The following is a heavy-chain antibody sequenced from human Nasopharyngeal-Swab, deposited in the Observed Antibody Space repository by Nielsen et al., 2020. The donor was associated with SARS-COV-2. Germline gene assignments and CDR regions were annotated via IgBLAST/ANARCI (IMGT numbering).Heavy chain of an antibody. CDR2: ISYDGSNK. Sequence: GGSLRLSCAASGFTFSSYAMHWVRQAPGKGLEWVAVISYDGSNKYYADSVKGRFTISRDNSENTLYLQMNSLRAEDTAVYYCASGSPINVVPAARHPRQFDYWGQGTLVTVSS. CDR1: GFTFSSYA. J-gene: IGHJ4*02. V-gene: IGHV3-30-3*01. D-gene: IGHD2-2*01. CDR3: ASGSPINVVPAARHPRQFDY.